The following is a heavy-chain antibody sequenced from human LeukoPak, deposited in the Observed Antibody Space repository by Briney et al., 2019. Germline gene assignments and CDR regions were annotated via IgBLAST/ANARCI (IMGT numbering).Heavy chain of an antibody. CDR3: AGEILYDSTGYYL. J-gene: IGHJ4*02. D-gene: IGHD3-22*01. CDR1: GGSFSGYY. V-gene: IGHV4-34*01. Sequence: SETLSLTCAVYGGSFSGYYWSWIRQPPGKGLEWIGEINHSGSTNYNPSLKSRVTISIDTSKNQFSLRLRSVTAADTAVYYCAGEILYDSTGYYLWGQGTVVTVSS. CDR2: INHSGST.